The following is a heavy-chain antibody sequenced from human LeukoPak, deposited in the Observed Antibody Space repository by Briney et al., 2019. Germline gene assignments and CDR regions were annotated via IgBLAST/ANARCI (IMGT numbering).Heavy chain of an antibody. CDR2: INPNSGGT. D-gene: IGHD2-15*01. Sequence: ASAKVSCKASGYTFTGYYMHWVRQAPGQGLEWMGWINPNSGGTNYAQKFQGRVTMTRDTSISTAYMELSRLRSDDTAVYYCARDGGGYCSGGSCYSGWFDPWGQGTLVTVSS. CDR3: ARDGGGYCSGGSCYSGWFDP. J-gene: IGHJ5*02. V-gene: IGHV1-2*02. CDR1: GYTFTGYY.